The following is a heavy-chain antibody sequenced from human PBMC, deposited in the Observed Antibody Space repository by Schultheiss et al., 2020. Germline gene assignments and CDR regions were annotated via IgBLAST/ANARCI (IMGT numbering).Heavy chain of an antibody. CDR3: ASPAADI. Sequence: SETLSLTCTVSGGSISSSSYYWGWIRQPPGKGLEWIGYIYYSGSTYYNPSLKSRVTISVDTSKNQFSLQLNSVTPEDTAVYYCASPAADIWGQGTMVTVS. CDR2: IYYSGST. V-gene: IGHV4-39*01. J-gene: IGHJ3*02. CDR1: GGSISSSSYY.